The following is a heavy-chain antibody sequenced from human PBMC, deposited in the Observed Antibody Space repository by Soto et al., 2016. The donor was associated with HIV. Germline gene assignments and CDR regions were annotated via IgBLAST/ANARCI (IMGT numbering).Heavy chain of an antibody. CDR3: ARAETYSSSYQD. CDR1: EFTFRTYS. J-gene: IGHJ4*02. V-gene: IGHV3-21*01. Sequence: EVQLVESGGGLVKPGESLRLSCTGSEFTFRTYSMNWVRQAPGKGLEWVSSISRSSTYIYYADSVKGRFNISRDNAKNLLYLQMNSLRAEDTAVYYCARAETYSSSYQDWGQGTLVTVSS. CDR2: ISRSSTYI. D-gene: IGHD6-13*01.